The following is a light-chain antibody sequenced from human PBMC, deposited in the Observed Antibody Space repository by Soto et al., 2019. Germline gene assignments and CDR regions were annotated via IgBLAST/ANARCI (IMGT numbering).Light chain of an antibody. CDR1: SSDVGGYNY. CDR3: CSYAGSYTWV. J-gene: IGLJ3*02. CDR2: DVS. Sequence: QLVLTQPRSVSGSPGQSVTISCTGTSSDVGGYNYVSWYQQHPGKAPKLIIYDVSNRPSGVPDRFSGSKSGNTASLTISGLQAEDEADYYCCSYAGSYTWVFGGGTKLTVL. V-gene: IGLV2-11*01.